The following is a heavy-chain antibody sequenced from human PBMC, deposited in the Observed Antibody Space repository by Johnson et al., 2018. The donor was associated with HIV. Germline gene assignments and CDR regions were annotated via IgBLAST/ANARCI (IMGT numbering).Heavy chain of an antibody. CDR2: ISGSGGST. Sequence: MLLVESGGGLVKPGGSLRLSCAASGFTFDDYGMSWVRQAPGKGLEWVSVISGSGGSTYYADSVKGRFTISRDNSKNTLYLQMNSLRAEYTAVYYCARDVGGWGYRHAFDMWGQGTMVTVSS. J-gene: IGHJ3*02. V-gene: IGHV3-23*04. CDR1: GFTFDDYG. D-gene: IGHD5-12*01. CDR3: ARDVGGWGYRHAFDM.